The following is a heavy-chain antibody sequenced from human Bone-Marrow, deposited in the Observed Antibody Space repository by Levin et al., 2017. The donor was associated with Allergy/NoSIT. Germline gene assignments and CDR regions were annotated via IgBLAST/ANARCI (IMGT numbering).Heavy chain of an antibody. CDR1: GFTFDDYA. V-gene: IGHV3-43D*03. CDR3: AKVKLSHTAFGIDY. D-gene: IGHD5-18*01. Sequence: GGSLRLSCAASGFTFDDYAMHWVRQAPGKGLEWVSLVSWDGGSKYYADSVKGRFTISRDNSKNSLYLQMNSLTPEDTALYYCAKVKLSHTAFGIDYWGQGPLVAVSS. J-gene: IGHJ4*02. CDR2: VSWDGGSK.